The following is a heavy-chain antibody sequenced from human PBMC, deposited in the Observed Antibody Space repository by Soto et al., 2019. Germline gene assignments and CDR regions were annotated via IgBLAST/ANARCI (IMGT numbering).Heavy chain of an antibody. CDR3: ARGTYCSGGNCYGGGLDV. Sequence: GSLRLSCAASGFSFSTSWMHWVRKAPGTGLVWVSRIDDDGSSTSYADSVKGRFTISRDNAKNTLYLQMNNLRAEDTAVYYCARGTYCSGGNCYGGGLDVWGQGTTVTVSS. CDR2: IDDDGSST. CDR1: GFSFSTSW. J-gene: IGHJ6*02. D-gene: IGHD2-15*01. V-gene: IGHV3-74*01.